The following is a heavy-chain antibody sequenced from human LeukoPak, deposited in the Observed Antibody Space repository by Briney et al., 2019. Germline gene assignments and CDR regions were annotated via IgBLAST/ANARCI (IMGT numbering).Heavy chain of an antibody. CDR3: ARSGSSSSNSPKAYYSYYMDV. J-gene: IGHJ6*03. CDR2: INPNSGGT. D-gene: IGHD6-6*01. CDR1: GYTVTGYY. Sequence: GSVKVSGNASGYTVTGYYMHWWRQAPGQGREWRRWINPNSGGTNYAQKFQGRVPMTRDTSISTAYMELSRLRSDDTAVYSCARSGSSSSNSPKAYYSYYMDVWAKGTTVPVSS. V-gene: IGHV1-2*02.